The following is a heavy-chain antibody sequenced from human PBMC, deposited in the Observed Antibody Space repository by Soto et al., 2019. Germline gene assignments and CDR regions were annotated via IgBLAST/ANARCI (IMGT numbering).Heavy chain of an antibody. J-gene: IGHJ4*02. CDR2: ITGNGDTT. D-gene: IGHD3-22*01. CDR1: GFTFINTG. Sequence: EVQVLQSGGGLVPPGGSLRLSCAGSGFTFINTGMSWVRQAPGQGLEWVSAITGNGDTTYYADSVKGRFTISRDSSKSTLYLQMNSLRAEDTAVYYCAKIDGYFDYWGQGTLVTVSS. CDR3: AKIDGYFDY. V-gene: IGHV3-23*01.